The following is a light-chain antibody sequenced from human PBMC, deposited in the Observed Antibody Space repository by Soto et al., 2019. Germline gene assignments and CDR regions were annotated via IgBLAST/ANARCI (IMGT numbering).Light chain of an antibody. CDR3: QQYNSYLYT. Sequence: DIQMTQSPYTLSSSVGDRVTITCRASQSISSRFAWYQQKPGKDPQLLIYKASSIESGVPSRFSGSGSGTEFTLTISSLQPDDFATYYCQQYNSYLYTFGQGTKLEIK. CDR1: QSISSR. J-gene: IGKJ2*01. V-gene: IGKV1-5*03. CDR2: KAS.